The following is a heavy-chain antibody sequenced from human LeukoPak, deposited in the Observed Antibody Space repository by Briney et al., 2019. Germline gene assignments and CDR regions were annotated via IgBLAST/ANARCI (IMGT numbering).Heavy chain of an antibody. D-gene: IGHD2-21*01. J-gene: IGHJ4*02. CDR1: GFTFDDYG. CDR3: ARRSCGGDCYSAFVY. V-gene: IGHV3-20*04. Sequence: GGPLRLSCAASGFTFDDYGMSWVRQAPGRGLEWVSGIIWNGGSTGYADSVKGRFTISRDNAKNSLYLHMNSLRAEDTALYYCARRSCGGDCYSAFVYWGQGTLVTVSS. CDR2: IIWNGGST.